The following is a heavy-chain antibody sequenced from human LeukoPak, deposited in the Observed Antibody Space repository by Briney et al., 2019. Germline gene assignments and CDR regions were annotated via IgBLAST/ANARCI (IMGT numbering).Heavy chain of an antibody. CDR1: EFTVSNNY. D-gene: IGHD7-27*01. CDR2: IYSGGST. CDR3: AREEGGKLGIDYYFDY. V-gene: IGHV3-66*01. Sequence: PGGSLRLSCTLSEFTVSNNYISWVRQAPGKGLQWVSVIYSGGSTYYADSVKGRFTISRDNSNNTVYLQMNSLRAEDTAVYYCAREEGGKLGIDYYFDYWGQGTLVTVSS. J-gene: IGHJ4*02.